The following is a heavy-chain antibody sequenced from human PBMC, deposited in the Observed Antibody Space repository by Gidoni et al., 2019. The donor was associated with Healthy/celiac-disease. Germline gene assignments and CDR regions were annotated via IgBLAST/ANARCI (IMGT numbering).Heavy chain of an antibody. CDR2: IDPSDYDT. D-gene: IGHD2-2*01. CDR3: ARLIVQDIVVVPAADDDYYYYGMDV. CDR1: GYSFTSYW. J-gene: IGHJ6*02. V-gene: IGHV5-10-1*03. Sequence: DVQLVQSGAEVHTPGESLWISCKGSGYSFTSYWISWVRQMHVKGLEWMGRIDPSDYDTNYCPSFQGHVTISADKSNSTAYLQWSSRKASDTAMYYCARLIVQDIVVVPAADDDYYYYGMDVWGQGTTVTVSS.